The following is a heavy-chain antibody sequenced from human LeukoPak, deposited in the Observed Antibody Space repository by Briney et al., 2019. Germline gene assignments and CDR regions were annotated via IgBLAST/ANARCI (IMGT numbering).Heavy chain of an antibody. D-gene: IGHD3-22*01. Sequence: PGGSLRLSCAASGFSFSNYEMNWVRQAPGKGLEWVSYISSSGSTMYYADSVRGRFSISRDNAKNLLYLQMNSLRAEDTAVYFCARRSYDSSGYLDFWGQGTLVSVSS. V-gene: IGHV3-48*03. CDR3: ARRSYDSSGYLDF. CDR1: GFSFSNYE. CDR2: ISSSGSTM. J-gene: IGHJ4*02.